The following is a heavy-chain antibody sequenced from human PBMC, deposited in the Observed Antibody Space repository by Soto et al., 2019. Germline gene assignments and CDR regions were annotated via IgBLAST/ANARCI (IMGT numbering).Heavy chain of an antibody. J-gene: IGHJ6*02. CDR1: GFTFSSYA. D-gene: IGHD3-3*01. CDR3: ARSRFWSGYSHYYYYGMDV. V-gene: IGHV3-30-3*01. CDR2: ISYDGSNK. Sequence: GGSLRLSCAASGFTFSSYAMHWVRQAPGKGLEWVAVISYDGSNKYYADSVKGRFTISRDNSKNTLYLQMNSLRAEDTAVYYCARSRFWSGYSHYYYYGMDVWGQGTTVTVSS.